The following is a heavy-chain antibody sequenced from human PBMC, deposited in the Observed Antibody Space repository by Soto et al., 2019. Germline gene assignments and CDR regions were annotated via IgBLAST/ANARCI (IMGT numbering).Heavy chain of an antibody. CDR1: GGSISSGGYY. J-gene: IGHJ4*02. CDR3: ARESGNYFDY. Sequence: SETLSLTCTVSGGSISSGGYYWSWIRQHPGKGLEWIGYIYYSGSTYYNPSLKSRVTISVDTSKNQFSLKLSSVTAADTAVDYCARESGNYFDYWGQGTLVTVSS. V-gene: IGHV4-31*03. CDR2: IYYSGST.